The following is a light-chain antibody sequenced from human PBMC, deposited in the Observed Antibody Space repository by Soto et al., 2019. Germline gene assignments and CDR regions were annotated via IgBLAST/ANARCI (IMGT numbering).Light chain of an antibody. CDR3: CSYAGGPFV. Sequence: QSVLTQPRSVSGSPGQSVTISCTGTSSDVGGYNYVSWYQQHPARVPKLIIYDFNKRPSGVPDRFSGSKSGNTASLTISGLQAEDEADYYCCSYAGGPFVFGTGTKLTVL. CDR1: SSDVGGYNY. CDR2: DFN. V-gene: IGLV2-11*01. J-gene: IGLJ1*01.